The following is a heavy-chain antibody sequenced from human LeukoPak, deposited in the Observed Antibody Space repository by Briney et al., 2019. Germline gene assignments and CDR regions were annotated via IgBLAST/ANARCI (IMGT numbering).Heavy chain of an antibody. CDR3: ARSTPTYSSGWYWAYFDY. J-gene: IGHJ4*02. D-gene: IGHD6-19*01. Sequence: KPSETLSLTCTVSGGSISGYYWSWIRQPPGKGLEWIGYVYYSGTTNYNPSLKSRVTISLDTSKNQFSLRLSSVTAADTALYYCARSTPTYSSGWYWAYFDYWDQGTLVTVSS. V-gene: IGHV4-59*08. CDR1: GGSISGYY. CDR2: VYYSGTT.